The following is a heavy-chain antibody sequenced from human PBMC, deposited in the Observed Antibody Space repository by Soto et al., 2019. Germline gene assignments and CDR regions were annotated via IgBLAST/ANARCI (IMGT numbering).Heavy chain of an antibody. Sequence: GGSLRLSCAASGFTFSSYAMHWVRQAPGKGLEWVAVISYDGSNKYYADSVKGRFTISRDNSKNTLYLQMNSLRAEDTAVYYCARDLGVVVTDIYGMDVWGQGTRVTVSS. CDR2: ISYDGSNK. CDR1: GFTFSSYA. D-gene: IGHD2-2*01. V-gene: IGHV3-30-3*01. J-gene: IGHJ6*02. CDR3: ARDLGVVVTDIYGMDV.